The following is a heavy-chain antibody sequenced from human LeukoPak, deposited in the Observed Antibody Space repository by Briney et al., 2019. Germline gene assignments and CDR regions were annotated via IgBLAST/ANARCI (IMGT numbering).Heavy chain of an antibody. CDR1: VGSFRGYY. Sequence: ETLSLTRALYVGSFRGYYCSWIGQPPRTGREWIVEINHSGSTNYNPSLKSRLTISVDTSKNQSSLKRSSVTAADTAVYYCARRNRGLRLLYYSGEGALVSVSS. CDR3: ARRNRGLRLLYY. CDR2: INHSGST. J-gene: IGHJ4*02. D-gene: IGHD5-12*01. V-gene: IGHV4-34*01.